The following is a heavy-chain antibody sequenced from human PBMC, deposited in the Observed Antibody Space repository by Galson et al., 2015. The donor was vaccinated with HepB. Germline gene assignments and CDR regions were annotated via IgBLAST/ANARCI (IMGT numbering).Heavy chain of an antibody. D-gene: IGHD3-10*01. CDR1: GYIFTNYA. V-gene: IGHV7-4-1*02. CDR2: INTNTGNP. J-gene: IGHJ5*02. CDR3: ARTPYYGSGSSSNACFDP. Sequence: SVKVSCKASGYIFTNYAMNWVRQAPGQGLEWMGWINTNTGNPTYAQGFTGRFVFSLDTSVSTTYLQISGLKAEDTALYYCARTPYYGSGSSSNACFDPWGQGTLVTVSS.